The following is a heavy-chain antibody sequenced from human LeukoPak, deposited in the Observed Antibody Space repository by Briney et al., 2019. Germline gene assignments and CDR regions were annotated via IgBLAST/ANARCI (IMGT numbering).Heavy chain of an antibody. J-gene: IGHJ4*02. CDR1: GFALSSGGVG. Sequence: SGPTLVKPTQTLTLTCTFSGFALSSGGVGVGWIRQPPGKALEWVALIYWNDYRRYSPSLKSRLTITKDTSKNQVDLTLTNTDPVDTGTYYCVRSTNSGYLPFDYWGQGTLVTVSS. D-gene: IGHD5-12*01. CDR3: VRSTNSGYLPFDY. V-gene: IGHV2-5*04. CDR2: IYWNDYR.